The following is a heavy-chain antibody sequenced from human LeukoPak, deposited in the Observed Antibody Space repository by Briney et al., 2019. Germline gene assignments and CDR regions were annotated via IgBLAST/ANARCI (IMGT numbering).Heavy chain of an antibody. CDR3: SGFCGGDCYPFDY. J-gene: IGHJ4*02. CDR2: ISSSSSTI. D-gene: IGHD2-21*01. V-gene: IGHV3-48*01. CDR1: GFTFSSYS. Sequence: GGSLRLSCAASGFTFSSYSMNWVRQAPGKGLEWVSYISSSSSTIYYADSVKGQFTISRDNAKNSLYLQMNNLRAEDTAVYYCSGFCGGDCYPFDYWGQGTLVTVSS.